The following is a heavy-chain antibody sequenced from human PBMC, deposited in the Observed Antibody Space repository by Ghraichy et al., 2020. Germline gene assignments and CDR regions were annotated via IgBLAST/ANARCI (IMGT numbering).Heavy chain of an antibody. Sequence: GGSLRLSCAASGFTFDDYAMHWVRQAPGKGLEWVSGISWNSGSIGYADSVKGRFTISRDNAKNSLYLQMNSLRAEDTALYYCAKVDYDSSGYYYFDYWGQGTLVTVSS. CDR2: ISWNSGSI. D-gene: IGHD3-22*01. CDR1: GFTFDDYA. V-gene: IGHV3-9*01. J-gene: IGHJ4*02. CDR3: AKVDYDSSGYYYFDY.